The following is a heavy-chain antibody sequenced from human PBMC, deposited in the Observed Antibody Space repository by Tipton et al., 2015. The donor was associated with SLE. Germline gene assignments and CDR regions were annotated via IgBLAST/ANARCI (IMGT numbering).Heavy chain of an antibody. CDR3: ARDPYDSWSDYQATFDY. V-gene: IGHV4-59*12. D-gene: IGHD3-3*01. Sequence: TLSLTCSVSGGSISNNYWIWIRQPPGKGLEWIGYISYGGDTNYNPSLKSRVTISVDTAKNQFSLKLTSVTAADTAVYYCARDPYDSWSDYQATFDYWGQGTLVTVSP. CDR1: GGSISNNY. CDR2: ISYGGDT. J-gene: IGHJ4*02.